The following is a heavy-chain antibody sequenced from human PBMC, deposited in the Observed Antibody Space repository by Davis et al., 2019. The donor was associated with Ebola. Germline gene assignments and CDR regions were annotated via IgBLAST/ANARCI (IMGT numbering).Heavy chain of an antibody. Sequence: GESLKISCKDSENSFSSHWIGWVRQMPGKGLEWMGIIYTGDSDTRYSPSFRGQVTISADKSIKTAFLQWSSLKASDAAMYYCASLRRTITGMDDGFDVWGQGTMVTVSS. D-gene: IGHD1-20*01. CDR1: ENSFSSHW. CDR2: IYTGDSDT. J-gene: IGHJ3*01. V-gene: IGHV5-51*01. CDR3: ASLRRTITGMDDGFDV.